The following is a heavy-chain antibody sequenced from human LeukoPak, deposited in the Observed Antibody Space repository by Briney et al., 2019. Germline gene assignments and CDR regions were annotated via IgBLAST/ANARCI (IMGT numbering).Heavy chain of an antibody. D-gene: IGHD3-3*01. CDR3: ARPRTYYDFWRGYPPFDY. CDR1: GGTFSNYA. V-gene: IGHV1-69*13. CDR2: IITNFGTT. Sequence: SVKVSCKASGGTFSNYAISWVRQAPGQGLEWMGGIITNFGTTNYAQKYQGRVTITADESTSTVYVELSSLRSEDAAVYYCARPRTYYDFWRGYPPFDYWGQGTLVTVSS. J-gene: IGHJ4*02.